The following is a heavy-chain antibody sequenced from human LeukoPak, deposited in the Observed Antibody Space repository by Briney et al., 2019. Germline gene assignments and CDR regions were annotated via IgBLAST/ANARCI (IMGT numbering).Heavy chain of an antibody. J-gene: IGHJ4*02. V-gene: IGHV3-30*04. CDR1: GFTFSSYA. D-gene: IGHD3-9*01. CDR3: ARTTRTTYYDIGGHYFDY. Sequence: GGPLRLSCAASGFTFSSYAMHWVRQAPGKGLEWVAVISYDGSNKYHADSVKGRFTISRDNPKNTLYLQMNSLRAEDTAVYYCARTTRTTYYDIGGHYFDYWGQGTLVTVSS. CDR2: ISYDGSNK.